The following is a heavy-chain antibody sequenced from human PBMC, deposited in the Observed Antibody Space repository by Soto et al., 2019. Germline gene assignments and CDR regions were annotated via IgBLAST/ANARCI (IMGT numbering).Heavy chain of an antibody. CDR2: ISGSGSST. D-gene: IGHD1-7*01. J-gene: IGHJ4*02. V-gene: IGHV3-23*01. Sequence: ESGGGLVQPGGSLRLSCAASGFTFSDYAMSWVRQAPGKGLQWVSAISGSGSSTYYADSVKGRFTISRDNSKNTLYLHMNSLTAEDTAVYYCAKAVATTTDIDYWGQGTLVTVSS. CDR3: AKAVATTTDIDY. CDR1: GFTFSDYA.